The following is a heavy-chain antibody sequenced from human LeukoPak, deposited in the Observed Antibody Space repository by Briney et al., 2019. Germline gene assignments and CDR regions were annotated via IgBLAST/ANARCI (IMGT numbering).Heavy chain of an antibody. CDR1: GYSFTSYW. Sequence: GESLKISCKGSGYSFTSYWIGRVRQMPGKGLEWMGIIYPGDSDTRYSPSFQGQVTISADKSISTAYLQWSSLKASDTAMYYCARAADRGYDFWSGYFGWFDPWGQGTLVTVSS. CDR2: IYPGDSDT. J-gene: IGHJ5*02. CDR3: ARAADRGYDFWSGYFGWFDP. D-gene: IGHD3-3*01. V-gene: IGHV5-51*01.